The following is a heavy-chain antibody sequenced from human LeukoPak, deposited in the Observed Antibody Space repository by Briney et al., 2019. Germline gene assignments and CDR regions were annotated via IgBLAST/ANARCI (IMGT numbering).Heavy chain of an antibody. V-gene: IGHV1-2*02. CDR3: ASPPLSSAMFYAH. CDR1: GYNFSGHY. D-gene: IGHD3-22*01. Sequence: ASVKVSCKASGYNFSGHYMHLVRQAPGQGLEWMEWIKPSNGDTKYAQNFQGRVTMTRDTSISTAYMDLNSLRSDDTAVYYCASPPLSSAMFYAHWGQGTLVTVSS. J-gene: IGHJ4*02. CDR2: IKPSNGDT.